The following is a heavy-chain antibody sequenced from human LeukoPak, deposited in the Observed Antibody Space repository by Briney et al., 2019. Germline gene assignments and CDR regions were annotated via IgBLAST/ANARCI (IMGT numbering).Heavy chain of an antibody. V-gene: IGHV3-49*04. CDR3: SRDSREGGIAAV. Sequence: GGSLRLSCTASGFTFGDYAMSWVRQAPGRGLEWVGFIRSKSYGWTTEYAASVKGRFTFSRDDSKSTAYLEMNSLKTEDTAVYYCSRDSREGGIAAVWGQGTLVTVSS. J-gene: IGHJ4*02. CDR2: IRSKSYGWTT. D-gene: IGHD6-13*01. CDR1: GFTFGDYA.